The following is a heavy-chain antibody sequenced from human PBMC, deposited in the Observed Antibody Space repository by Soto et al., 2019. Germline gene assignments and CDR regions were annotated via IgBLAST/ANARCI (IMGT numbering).Heavy chain of an antibody. CDR1: GCTFSSYA. CDR3: ARVSGSHGAFDI. Sequence: SVKVSCKASGCTFSSYAISWVRQAPGQGLEWMGGIIPIFGTANYAQKFQGRVTITADKSTSTAYMGLSSLRSEDAAVYYCARVSGSHGAFDIWGQGTTVTVSS. CDR2: IIPIFGTA. J-gene: IGHJ3*02. V-gene: IGHV1-69*06. D-gene: IGHD6-19*01.